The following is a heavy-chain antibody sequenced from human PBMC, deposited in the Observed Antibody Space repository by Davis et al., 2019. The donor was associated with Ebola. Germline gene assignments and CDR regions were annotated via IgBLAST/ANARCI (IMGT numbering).Heavy chain of an antibody. Sequence: GESLKISCSASGFTFSSYAMHWVRQAPGKGLEWVSAIRGSTYYADSVKGRFTISRDNSKNTLYLQMNSLRAEDTAVYYCARSLWPLGDYWGQGTLVTVSS. CDR2: IRGST. J-gene: IGHJ4*02. CDR1: GFTFSSYA. V-gene: IGHV3-23*01. CDR3: ARSLWPLGDY. D-gene: IGHD3-10*01.